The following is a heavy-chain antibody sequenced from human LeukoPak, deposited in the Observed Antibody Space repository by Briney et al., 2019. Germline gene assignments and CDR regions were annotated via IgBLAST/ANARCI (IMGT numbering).Heavy chain of an antibody. CDR3: ARHPSEYDILTGYYIAPPDY. D-gene: IGHD3-9*01. Sequence: SETLSLTCTVSGGSISSSDDYWGWIRQPPGKGLEWIGTIYYSGNTYDNPSLKSRLTISVDTSKNQFSLKLSSVTAADTAVYYSARHPSEYDILTGYYIAPPDYWGQGTLVTVSS. V-gene: IGHV4-39*01. J-gene: IGHJ4*02. CDR2: IYYSGNT. CDR1: GGSISSSDDY.